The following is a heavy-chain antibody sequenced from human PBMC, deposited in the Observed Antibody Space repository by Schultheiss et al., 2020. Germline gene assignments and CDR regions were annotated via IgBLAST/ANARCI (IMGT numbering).Heavy chain of an antibody. CDR3: AKDGGAWFGELLRPYYYYGMDV. V-gene: IGHV3-30*18. J-gene: IGHJ6*02. D-gene: IGHD3-10*01. CDR2: ISYDGSNK. CDR1: GFTFSSYG. Sequence: GESLKISCAASGFTFSSYGMHWVRQAPGKGLEWVAVISYDGSNKYYADSVKGRFTISRDNSKNTLYLQMNSLRAEDTAVYYCAKDGGAWFGELLRPYYYYGMDVWGQGTTVTVSS.